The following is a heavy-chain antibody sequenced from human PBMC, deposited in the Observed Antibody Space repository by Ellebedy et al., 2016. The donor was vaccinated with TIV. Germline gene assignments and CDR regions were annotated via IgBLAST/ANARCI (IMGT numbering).Heavy chain of an antibody. D-gene: IGHD1-26*01. CDR1: GGSISSYY. V-gene: IGHV4-59*12. Sequence: SETLSLTCTVSGGSISSYYWSWIRQPPGKGLEWIGYIYYSGSTNYNPSLKSRVTVSVDTSKNQFSLKLSSVTAADTAVYYCARGVLYSTPDDYWGQGTLVTVSS. J-gene: IGHJ4*02. CDR2: IYYSGST. CDR3: ARGVLYSTPDDY.